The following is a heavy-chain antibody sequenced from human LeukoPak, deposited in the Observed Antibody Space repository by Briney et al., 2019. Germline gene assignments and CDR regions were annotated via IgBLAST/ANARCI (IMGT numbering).Heavy chain of an antibody. CDR3: ARDQRGDGINYFDY. Sequence: GGSLRLSCAASGFTVSSNYMSWVRQAPGKGLEWVSVIYSGGNTYYADSVKGRFTISRDNSKNTLYLRMNVLRAEDTAVYYCARDQRGDGINYFDYWGQGTLVTVSS. CDR1: GFTVSSNY. D-gene: IGHD1-14*01. V-gene: IGHV3-53*01. CDR2: IYSGGNT. J-gene: IGHJ4*02.